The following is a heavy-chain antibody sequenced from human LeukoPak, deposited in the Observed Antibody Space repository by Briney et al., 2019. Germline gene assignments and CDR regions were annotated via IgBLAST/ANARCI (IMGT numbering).Heavy chain of an antibody. CDR1: GGSISSSSYY. CDR2: IYTSGST. CDR3: ARNTVRGGLWTTPTYMDV. V-gene: IGHV4-39*07. D-gene: IGHD3/OR15-3a*01. Sequence: PSETLSLTCTVSGGSISSSSYYWGWIRQPPGKGLEWIGRIYTSGSTNYNPSLKSRVTMSVDTSKNQFSLKLSSVTAADTAVYYCARNTVRGGLWTTPTYMDVWGKGTTVTVSS. J-gene: IGHJ6*03.